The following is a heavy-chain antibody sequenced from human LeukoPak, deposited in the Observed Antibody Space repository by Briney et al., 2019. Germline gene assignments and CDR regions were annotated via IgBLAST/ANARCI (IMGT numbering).Heavy chain of an antibody. CDR2: ILYSGSN. J-gene: IGHJ2*01. CDR1: GGSLSSYY. CDR3: AREHKGLVRGVISYWYGDL. D-gene: IGHD3-10*01. Sequence: NPSGSMSPTSVAAGGSLSSYYWSWIRLPAGKGLEWNGFILYSGSNNYHPSLKSRVTIPVATSKIQFSLKLSSVAAADTAVYYCAREHKGLVRGVISYWYGDLWGRGTLVTVSS. V-gene: IGHV4-59*12.